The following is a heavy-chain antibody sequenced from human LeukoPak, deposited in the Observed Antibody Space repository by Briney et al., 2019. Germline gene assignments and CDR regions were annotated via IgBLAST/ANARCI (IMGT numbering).Heavy chain of an antibody. V-gene: IGHV3-20*04. CDR1: GFTFDDYG. Sequence: GGSLRPSCAASGFTFDDYGMNWVRHAPGKGLEWVSGINWNGGSTGYADSVKGRFTISRDNAKNSLYLQMNSLRAEDTALYYCARDVSYGSFDYWGQGTLVTVSS. D-gene: IGHD5-18*01. CDR3: ARDVSYGSFDY. CDR2: INWNGGST. J-gene: IGHJ4*02.